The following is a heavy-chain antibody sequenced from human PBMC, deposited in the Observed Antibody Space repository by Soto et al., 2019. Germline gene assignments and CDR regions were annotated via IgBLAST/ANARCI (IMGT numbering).Heavy chain of an antibody. CDR3: ARGKLLWFGELLYPYFDY. D-gene: IGHD3-10*01. CDR1: GYTFTSYG. J-gene: IGHJ4*02. CDR2: ISAYNGNT. V-gene: IGHV1-18*01. Sequence: ASVKVSCKASGYTFTSYGISWVRQAPGQGLEWMGWISAYNGNTNYAQKLQGRVTMTTDTSTSTAYMELRSLRSDDTAVYYCARGKLLWFGELLYPYFDYWGQGTLVTVSS.